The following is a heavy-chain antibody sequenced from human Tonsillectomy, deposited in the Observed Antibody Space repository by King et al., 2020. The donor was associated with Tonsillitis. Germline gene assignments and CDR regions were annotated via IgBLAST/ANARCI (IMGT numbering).Heavy chain of an antibody. J-gene: IGHJ4*02. CDR1: GFTFSSYA. Sequence: EVQLVESGGGLVQPGGSLRLSCAASGFTFSSYAMNWVRQAPGKGLEWVSVISGSGGSTYYADSVKGRFTISRDNSKNTLDLQMNSLRAEDTAVYYCAKDLYYYGSGSPYLPTGDNWGQGTLVTVSS. CDR2: ISGSGGST. D-gene: IGHD3-10*01. V-gene: IGHV3-23*04. CDR3: AKDLYYYGSGSPYLPTGDN.